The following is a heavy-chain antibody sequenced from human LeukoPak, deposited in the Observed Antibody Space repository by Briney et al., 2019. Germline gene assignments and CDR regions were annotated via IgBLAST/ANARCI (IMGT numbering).Heavy chain of an antibody. J-gene: IGHJ4*02. Sequence: SETLSLTCTVSGGSISSYYWSWIRQPPGKGLEWIGYIYYSGSTNYNPSLKSRVTISVDTSKNQFSLKLSSVTAADTAVYYCARGRYYDILTGYYTYYFDYWGQGTLVTVSS. D-gene: IGHD3-9*01. V-gene: IGHV4-59*01. CDR2: IYYSGST. CDR3: ARGRYYDILTGYYTYYFDY. CDR1: GGSISSYY.